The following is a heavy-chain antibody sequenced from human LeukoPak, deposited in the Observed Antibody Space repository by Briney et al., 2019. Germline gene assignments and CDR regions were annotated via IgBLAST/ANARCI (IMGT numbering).Heavy chain of an antibody. D-gene: IGHD1-26*01. Sequence: PGGSLRLSCAASGFTFSSYAMSWVRQAPGKGLEWVSAISGSGGSTYYADSVKGRFTISRDNSKNTLYLQMNSLRVEDTAVYYCARGGSYSSNAFDIWGQGTMVTVSA. J-gene: IGHJ3*02. CDR1: GFTFSSYA. V-gene: IGHV3-23*01. CDR2: ISGSGGST. CDR3: ARGGSYSSNAFDI.